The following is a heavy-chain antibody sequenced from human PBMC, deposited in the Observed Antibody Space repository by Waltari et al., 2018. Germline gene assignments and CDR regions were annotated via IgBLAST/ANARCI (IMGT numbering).Heavy chain of an antibody. V-gene: IGHV1-3*01. J-gene: IGHJ4*02. Sequence: QVQLVQSGAEVKKPGASVKVSCKASGYTFTSYAMHWVRQAPGQRLEWMGWINAGNGNTKYSQKFQGRVTITRDTSASTAYMELSSLRSEDTAVYYCARDLWGPYGDYEYIDYWGQGTLVTVSS. CDR1: GYTFTSYA. CDR2: INAGNGNT. CDR3: ARDLWGPYGDYEYIDY. D-gene: IGHD4-17*01.